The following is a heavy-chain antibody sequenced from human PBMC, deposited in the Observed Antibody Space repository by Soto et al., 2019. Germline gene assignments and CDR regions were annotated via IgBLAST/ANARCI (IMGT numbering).Heavy chain of an antibody. CDR3: ARDVDSSGYYIYFDY. CDR1: GYTFTSYG. J-gene: IGHJ4*02. Sequence: QVQLLQSGAEVKKPGASVKVSCKASGYTFTSYGISWVRQAPGQGLEWMGWISAYNGNTNYAQKLQGRVTMTTDTSTSTAYMELRSLRSDDTSVYYCARDVDSSGYYIYFDYWGQGTLVTVSS. D-gene: IGHD3-22*01. CDR2: ISAYNGNT. V-gene: IGHV1-18*04.